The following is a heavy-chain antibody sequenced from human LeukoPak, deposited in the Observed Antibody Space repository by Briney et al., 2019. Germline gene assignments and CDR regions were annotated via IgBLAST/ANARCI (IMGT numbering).Heavy chain of an antibody. D-gene: IGHD6-13*01. CDR3: ARTSSWWNYFDY. J-gene: IGHJ4*02. CDR1: GGSISSYY. CDR2: IYYSGST. Sequence: SETLSLTRTVSGGSISSYYWSWIRQPPGKGLEWIGYIYYSGSTNYNPSLKSRVTISVDTSKNQFSLKLSSVTAADTAVYYCARTSSWWNYFDYWGQGTLVTVSS. V-gene: IGHV4-59*01.